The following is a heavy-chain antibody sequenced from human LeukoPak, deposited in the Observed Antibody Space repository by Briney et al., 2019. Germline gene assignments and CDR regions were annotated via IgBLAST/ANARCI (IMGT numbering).Heavy chain of an antibody. V-gene: IGHV3-72*01. CDR2: TRNKANSYTT. D-gene: IGHD3-10*01. CDR3: AREADVLLWFGTSGGPFDY. J-gene: IGHJ4*02. CDR1: GFTFSDHY. Sequence: GSLRLSCAASGFTFSDHYMDWVRQAPGKGLEWVGRTRNKANSYTTEYAASVKGRFTISRDDSKNSLYLQMNSLKTEDTAVYYCAREADVLLWFGTSGGPFDYWGQGTLVTVSS.